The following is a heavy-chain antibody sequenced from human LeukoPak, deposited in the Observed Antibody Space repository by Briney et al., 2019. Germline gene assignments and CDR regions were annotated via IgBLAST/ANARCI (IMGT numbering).Heavy chain of an antibody. V-gene: IGHV4-38-2*01. Sequence: SETLSLTCAVSGYSISSGYYWGWIRQPPGKGLEWIGSINHSGSTNYNPSLKSRVTISVDTSKNQFSLKLSSVTAADTAVYYCARGRKITMIVVTRTVGFDPWGQGTLVTVSS. CDR2: INHSGST. D-gene: IGHD3-22*01. CDR3: ARGRKITMIVVTRTVGFDP. CDR1: GYSISSGYY. J-gene: IGHJ5*02.